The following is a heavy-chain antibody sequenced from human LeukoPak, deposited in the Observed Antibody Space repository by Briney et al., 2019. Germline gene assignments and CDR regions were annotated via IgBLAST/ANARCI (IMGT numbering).Heavy chain of an antibody. CDR3: ARHKGDYGDLAAFDI. V-gene: IGHV4-30-4*01. CDR1: GGSISSGDYY. Sequence: SETLSLTCTVSGGSISSGDYYWSWIRQPPGQGLEWIGYFDYSGSTYYNPSLKSRASISVDTSKNQFSLKLSSVTAADTAVYYCARHKGDYGDLAAFDIWGQGTMVTVSS. CDR2: FDYSGST. J-gene: IGHJ3*02. D-gene: IGHD4-17*01.